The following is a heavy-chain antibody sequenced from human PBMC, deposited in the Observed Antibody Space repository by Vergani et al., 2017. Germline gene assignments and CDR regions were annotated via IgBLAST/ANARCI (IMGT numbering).Heavy chain of an antibody. V-gene: IGHV3-30*02. CDR1: GFALNRHA. Sequence: QVQLVESGGGVVQPGTSLRLSCVVSGFALNRHAMYWVRQAPGKGLEWVAFIRYDGSNKYYADSVKGRFTISRDKSKNTLYLQMNSLRAEDTAVYYCAKVRGYTYGYFDYWGQGTLVTVSS. D-gene: IGHD5-18*01. CDR2: IRYDGSNK. J-gene: IGHJ4*02. CDR3: AKVRGYTYGYFDY.